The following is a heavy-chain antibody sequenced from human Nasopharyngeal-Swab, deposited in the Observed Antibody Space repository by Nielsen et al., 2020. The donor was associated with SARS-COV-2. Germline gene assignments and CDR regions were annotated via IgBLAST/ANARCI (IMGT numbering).Heavy chain of an antibody. CDR1: GFTFSSYS. CDR2: ISSSSSYI. J-gene: IGHJ6*02. D-gene: IGHD3-3*01. CDR3: ARDGLDYDFWSAYFMDV. Sequence: GESLKISCAASGFTFSSYSMNWVRRAPGKGLEWVSSISSSSSYIYYADSVKGRFTISRDNAKNSLYLQMNSLRAEDTAVYYCARDGLDYDFWSAYFMDVWGQGTTVTVSS. V-gene: IGHV3-21*01.